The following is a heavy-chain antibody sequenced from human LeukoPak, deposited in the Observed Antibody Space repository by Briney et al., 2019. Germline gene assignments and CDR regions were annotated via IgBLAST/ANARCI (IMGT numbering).Heavy chain of an antibody. Sequence: SETLSLTCTVSGGSISSSNWWSWVRQPPGKGLEWIGEIYHSGSTNYNPSLKSRVTISVDKSKNQFSLKLSSVTAADTAVYYCARSITIFGVVRSDYFDYWGQGTLVTVSS. CDR3: ARSITIFGVVRSDYFDY. CDR1: GGSISSSNW. CDR2: IYHSGST. V-gene: IGHV4-4*02. J-gene: IGHJ4*02. D-gene: IGHD3-3*01.